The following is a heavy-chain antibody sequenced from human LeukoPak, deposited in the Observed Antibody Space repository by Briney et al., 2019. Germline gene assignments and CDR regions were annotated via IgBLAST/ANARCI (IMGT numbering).Heavy chain of an antibody. D-gene: IGHD3-22*01. CDR1: GFTFEDYT. J-gene: IGHJ4*02. CDR2: ISWDGTT. CDR3: VKDLSYESSGSVFDY. V-gene: IGHV3-43*01. Sequence: PGESLKISCAASGFTFEDYTMHWVRQAPGKTLEWVSLISWDGTTYYTDSMKGRFTISRDNSKNSLYLQMDTLRSEDTAYYYCVKDLSYESSGSVFDYWGQGTLVTVSS.